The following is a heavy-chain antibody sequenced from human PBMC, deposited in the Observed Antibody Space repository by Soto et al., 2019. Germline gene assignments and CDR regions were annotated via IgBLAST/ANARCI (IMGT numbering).Heavy chain of an antibody. CDR2: IYYSGST. V-gene: IGHV4-30-4*01. D-gene: IGHD3-10*01. Sequence: TLSLTCAVSGGSISSGGYYWSWIRQPPGKGLEWIGNIYYSGSTYYNPSLKSRVTISIDTSKNQFSLKLSSVTAADTAVYYCASRKSSPYFAYWGQGTLVTVSS. J-gene: IGHJ4*02. CDR1: GGSISSGGYY. CDR3: ASRKSSPYFAY.